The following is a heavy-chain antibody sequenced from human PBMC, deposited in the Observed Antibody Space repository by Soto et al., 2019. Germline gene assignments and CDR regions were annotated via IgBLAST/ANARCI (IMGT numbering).Heavy chain of an antibody. D-gene: IGHD4-17*01. Sequence: GGSLRLSCAASGFTFNKYAVGWVRQAPGKGLEWVSAISATGGIIDYADSVKGRFTISRDNSKNTLYLQMSSLRAEDTAVYYCAKQTVHDYGGDSGCWGQGTLVTVPS. CDR2: ISATGGII. V-gene: IGHV3-23*01. J-gene: IGHJ4*02. CDR3: AKQTVHDYGGDSGC. CDR1: GFTFNKYA.